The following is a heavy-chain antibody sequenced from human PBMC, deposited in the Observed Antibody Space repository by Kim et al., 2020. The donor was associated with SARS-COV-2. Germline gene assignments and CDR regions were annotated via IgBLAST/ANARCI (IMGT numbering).Heavy chain of an antibody. Sequence: SETLSLTCTVSGFSIIIYYFIFILHPPFNLLYFIFYIYYIFSTNYNPSLNSLFTISLDTSKNQFSLKLSSVTAADTAVYYCARSTMGDYYYYMDVWGKGTTVTVSS. V-gene: IGHV4-59*01. CDR1: GFSIIIYY. J-gene: IGHJ6*03. CDR2: IYYIFST. D-gene: IGHD3-10*01. CDR3: ARSTMGDYYYYMDV.